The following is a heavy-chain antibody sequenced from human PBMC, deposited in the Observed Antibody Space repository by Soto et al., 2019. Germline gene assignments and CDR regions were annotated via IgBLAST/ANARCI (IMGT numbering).Heavy chain of an antibody. V-gene: IGHV1-18*01. CDR1: GYTFTSYG. D-gene: IGHD3-3*01. Sequence: VASVKVSCKASGYTFTSYGISWVRQAPGQGLEWMGWISAYNGNTNYAQKFQGRVTMTRDTSISTAYMELSRLRSDDTAVYYCARAQGLTIFGVVRYWGQGTLVTAPQ. J-gene: IGHJ4*02. CDR2: ISAYNGNT. CDR3: ARAQGLTIFGVVRY.